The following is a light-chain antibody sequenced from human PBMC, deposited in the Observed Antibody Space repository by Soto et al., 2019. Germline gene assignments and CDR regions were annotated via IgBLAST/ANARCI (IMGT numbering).Light chain of an antibody. CDR1: SSDVGGYNY. V-gene: IGLV2-8*01. Sequence: QSALTQPPSASGSPGQSVTISCPGTSSDVGGYNYVSWYQQHPGKAPKLMIYEVSKRPSGVPDRFSGSKSSNTASLTVSGLQAEDEADYYCSSYAGSNNRVFGTGTKLTVL. CDR2: EVS. CDR3: SSYAGSNNRV. J-gene: IGLJ1*01.